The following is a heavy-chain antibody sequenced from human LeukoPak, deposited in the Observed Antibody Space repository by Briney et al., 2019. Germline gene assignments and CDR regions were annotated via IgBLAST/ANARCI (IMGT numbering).Heavy chain of an antibody. D-gene: IGHD2-2*01. Sequence: SVKVSCKASGGTFSSYAISWVRQAPGQGLEWMGGIIPIFGTANYAQKFQGRVTITTDESTSTAYMELSSLRSEDTAVYYCARWEYQPPWYWYFDLWGRGTLVTVST. J-gene: IGHJ2*01. CDR2: IIPIFGTA. CDR3: ARWEYQPPWYWYFDL. CDR1: GGTFSSYA. V-gene: IGHV1-69*05.